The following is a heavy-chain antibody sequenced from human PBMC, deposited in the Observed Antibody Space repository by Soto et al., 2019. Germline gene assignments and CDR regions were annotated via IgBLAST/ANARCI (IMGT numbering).Heavy chain of an antibody. CDR2: IIPIFGTA. Sequence: SVKVSCKASGGTFGSYAISWVRQAPGQGLEWMGGIIPIFGTANYAQKFQGRVTITADESTRTAYMELSSLRSEDTAVYYCAMGSSSSLLYVLRTYAMDVWGAATHVTVYS. CDR3: AMGSSSSLLYVLRTYAMDV. V-gene: IGHV1-69*13. J-gene: IGHJ6*04. CDR1: GGTFGSYA. D-gene: IGHD6-6*01.